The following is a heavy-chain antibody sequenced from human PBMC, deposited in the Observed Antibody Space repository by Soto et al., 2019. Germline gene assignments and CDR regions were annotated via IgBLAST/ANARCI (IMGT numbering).Heavy chain of an antibody. J-gene: IGHJ6*02. D-gene: IGHD5-12*01. CDR3: AKDQSVATIKGNGMDV. Sequence: GGSLRLSCAASGFTFSSYGMHWVRQAPGKGLEWVAVISYDGSNKYYADSVKGRFTISRDNSKNTLYLQMNSLRPEDTAVYYCAKDQSVATIKGNGMDVLGQGTTVTVSS. CDR1: GFTFSSYG. CDR2: ISYDGSNK. V-gene: IGHV3-30*18.